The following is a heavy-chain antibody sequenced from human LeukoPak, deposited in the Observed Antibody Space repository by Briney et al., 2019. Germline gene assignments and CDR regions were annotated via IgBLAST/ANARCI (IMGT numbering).Heavy chain of an antibody. Sequence: GGSLGLSCAASGFTVSSNYMSWVRHTPGKGLEWVSLIYSGGSTYCADSVKGRFTISRDNSKNTLYLQMNSLRAEDTAVYYCASRDKGYYYGMDVWGQGTTVTVSS. V-gene: IGHV3-66*01. CDR1: GFTVSSNY. D-gene: IGHD5-24*01. CDR2: IYSGGST. J-gene: IGHJ6*02. CDR3: ASRDKGYYYGMDV.